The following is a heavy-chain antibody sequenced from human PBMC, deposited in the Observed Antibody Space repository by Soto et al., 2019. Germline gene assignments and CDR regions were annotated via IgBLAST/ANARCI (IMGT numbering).Heavy chain of an antibody. D-gene: IGHD2-2*02. CDR1: GGTFSSYA. CDR2: IIPIFGTA. Sequence: GASVKVSCKASGGTFSSYAISWVRQAPGQGLEWMGGIIPIFGTANYAQKFQGRVTITADKSTSTAYMELSSLRSEDTAVYYCASGKYCSSTSCYTAPYYYGMDVWGQGTTVTVSS. V-gene: IGHV1-69*06. CDR3: ASGKYCSSTSCYTAPYYYGMDV. J-gene: IGHJ6*02.